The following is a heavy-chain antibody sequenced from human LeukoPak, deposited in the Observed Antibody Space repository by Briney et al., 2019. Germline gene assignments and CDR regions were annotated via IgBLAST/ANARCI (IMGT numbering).Heavy chain of an antibody. CDR1: GFTFSSYA. D-gene: IGHD2-8*01. CDR2: IKQDGSEK. J-gene: IGHJ6*03. CDR3: AKTIGDYYYYYYMDV. Sequence: GGSLRLSCAASGFTFSSYAMSWVRQAPGKGLEWVANIKQDGSEKYYVDSVKGRFTISRDNAKNSLYLQMNSLRVEDTAVYSCAKTIGDYYYYYYMDVWGKGTTVTVSS. V-gene: IGHV3-7*01.